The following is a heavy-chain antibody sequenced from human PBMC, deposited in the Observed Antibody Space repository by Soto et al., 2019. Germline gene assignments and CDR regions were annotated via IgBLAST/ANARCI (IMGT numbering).Heavy chain of an antibody. Sequence: GASVKVSCKASGGTFSSYAISWVGQAPGQRLEWMGGISPIYGTANYAQKFQRRVTITPDASASTAYMELSSLRSEDTAVYYCARGFGLYSNYHHWGQGTLVTVLL. J-gene: IGHJ5*02. V-gene: IGHV1-69*13. CDR2: ISPIYGTA. D-gene: IGHD4-4*01. CDR1: GGTFSSYA. CDR3: ARGFGLYSNYHH.